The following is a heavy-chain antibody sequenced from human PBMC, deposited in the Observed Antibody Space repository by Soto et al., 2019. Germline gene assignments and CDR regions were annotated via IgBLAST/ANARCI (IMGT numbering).Heavy chain of an antibody. CDR2: IYYSGST. Sequence: QVQLQESGPGLVKPSQTLSLTCTVSGGSISSGGYYWSWIRQHPGKGLEWIGYIYYSGSTYYNPSPKSRVTIAGDAPKNQSALKRSSVTAADTAVYYCAASCVGCGGFNYYGMDVWGQGTTVTVSS. J-gene: IGHJ6*02. CDR3: AASCVGCGGFNYYGMDV. V-gene: IGHV4-31*03. D-gene: IGHD2-21*01. CDR1: GGSISSGGYY.